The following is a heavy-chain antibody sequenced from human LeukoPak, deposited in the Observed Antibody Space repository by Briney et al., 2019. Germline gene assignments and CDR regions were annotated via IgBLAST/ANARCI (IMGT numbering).Heavy chain of an antibody. CDR3: ARAVYGFDAFDI. CDR2: ISGSGGST. CDR1: GFTFSSYA. Sequence: GGSLRLSCAASGFTFSSYAVSWVRQAPGRGLEWVSAISGSGGSTYYANSVKGRFTISRDNSKNTMYLQINSQRAEDTAVYYCARAVYGFDAFDIWGQGTMVTVSS. V-gene: IGHV3-23*01. J-gene: IGHJ3*02. D-gene: IGHD4-17*01.